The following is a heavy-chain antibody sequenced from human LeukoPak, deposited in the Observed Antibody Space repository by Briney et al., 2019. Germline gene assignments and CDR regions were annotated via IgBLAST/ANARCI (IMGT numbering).Heavy chain of an antibody. Sequence: SETLSLTCTVSGGSISSSSYYWGWIRQPPGKGLEWIGNIYYSGSTYYNPSLRSRVTVSVDTSKNQFSLKLSSVTAADTAVYYCARADTYLDYWGQGILVTVSS. J-gene: IGHJ4*02. V-gene: IGHV4-39*01. CDR2: IYYSGST. CDR1: GGSISSSSYY. D-gene: IGHD5-18*01. CDR3: ARADTYLDY.